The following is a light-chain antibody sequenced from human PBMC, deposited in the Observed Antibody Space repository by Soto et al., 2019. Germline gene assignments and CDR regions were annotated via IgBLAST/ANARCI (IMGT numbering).Light chain of an antibody. V-gene: IGKV1-9*01. CDR3: QQLKSNLIT. CDR2: AAS. CDR1: QSISNY. J-gene: IGKJ5*01. Sequence: DIQMTQSPSSLSASVGDIFTISCRASQSISNYLNWYQQKPGKAPKLLIYAASTLQSGVPSRFSGSGSGTEFTLTISSLQPEDFATYYCQQLKSNLITFGQGTRLEIK.